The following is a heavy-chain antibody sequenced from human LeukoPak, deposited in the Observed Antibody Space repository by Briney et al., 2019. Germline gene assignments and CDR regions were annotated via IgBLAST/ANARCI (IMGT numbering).Heavy chain of an antibody. J-gene: IGHJ6*03. D-gene: IGHD6-13*01. CDR1: GYTFTSYD. Sequence: ASVKVSCKASGYTFTSYDINWVRQATGQGLEWMGWMNPNSGNTSYAQKFQGRVTMTRNTSISTAYMELSSLRSEDTAVYYCARGIWYGNYYYYYYMDVWGKGTTVTVSS. CDR3: ARGIWYGNYYYYYYMDV. V-gene: IGHV1-8*01. CDR2: MNPNSGNT.